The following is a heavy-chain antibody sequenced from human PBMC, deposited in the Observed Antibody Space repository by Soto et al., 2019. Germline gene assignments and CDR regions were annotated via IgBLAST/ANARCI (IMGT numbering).Heavy chain of an antibody. CDR2: IYYSGST. D-gene: IGHD5-12*01. Sequence: SETLSLTCTVSGGSISSGGYYWSWIRQHPGKGLEWIGYIYYSGSTYYNPSLKSRVTISVDTSKNQFSLKLSSVTAADTAVYYCARAHRAADSGYPIQYYFDYWGQGTLVTVSS. J-gene: IGHJ4*02. CDR1: GGSISSGGYY. V-gene: IGHV4-31*03. CDR3: ARAHRAADSGYPIQYYFDY.